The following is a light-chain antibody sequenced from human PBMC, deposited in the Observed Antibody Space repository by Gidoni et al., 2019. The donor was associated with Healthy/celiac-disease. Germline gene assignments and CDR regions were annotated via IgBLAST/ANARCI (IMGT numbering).Light chain of an antibody. V-gene: IGLV3-1*01. Sequence: SYELPQPPSVSVSPGQTASITCSGDKLGDQYACWYQQKPGPSPVLVIYQDSKRPSGIPGRFSGSNAGNTATLTISGTQAMDEADYYCQAWDSSTSVVFGGGTKLTVL. CDR1: KLGDQY. CDR3: QAWDSSTSVV. CDR2: QDS. J-gene: IGLJ2*01.